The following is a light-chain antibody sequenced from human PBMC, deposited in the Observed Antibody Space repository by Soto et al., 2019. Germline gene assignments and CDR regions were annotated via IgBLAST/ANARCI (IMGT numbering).Light chain of an antibody. CDR2: EVT. CDR3: NSYTSASFYV. J-gene: IGLJ1*01. V-gene: IGLV2-14*01. CDR1: TRDIAGYNY. Sequence: SALAQPASVSGSPGQSITISCTGTTRDIAGYNYVSWYQQHPGKAPKLLIYEVTSRPSGVSHRFSGSKSGNTASLPISALQAEDEAESYCNSYTSASFYVFGTGTKVTVL.